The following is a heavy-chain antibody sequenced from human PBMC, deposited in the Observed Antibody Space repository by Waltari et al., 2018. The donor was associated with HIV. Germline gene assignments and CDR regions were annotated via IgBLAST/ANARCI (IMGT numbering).Heavy chain of an antibody. CDR3: ARGLGGSYYYGVDV. Sequence: QVHLVQSGAEVKMPGASVRASCKTSGYIFTNYGVSWVRQAPGQGLEWLGWISGYNANTNEAQRLQGRVTLTTDTSTSTAYMELRSLRSDDTAVYYCARGLGGSYYYGVDVWGQGTTVTVS. J-gene: IGHJ6*02. V-gene: IGHV1-18*01. CDR1: GYIFTNYG. CDR2: ISGYNANT.